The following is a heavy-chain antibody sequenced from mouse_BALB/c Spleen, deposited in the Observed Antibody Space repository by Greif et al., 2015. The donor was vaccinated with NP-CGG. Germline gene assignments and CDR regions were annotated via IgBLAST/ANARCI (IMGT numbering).Heavy chain of an antibody. CDR3: ARTYYGSLHAMDY. J-gene: IGHJ4*01. D-gene: IGHD1-1*01. V-gene: IGHV1-14*01. CDR2: INPYNDGT. CDR1: GYTFTSYV. Sequence: EVQRVESGPELVKPGASVKMSCKASGYTFTSYVMHWVKQKPGQGLEWIGYINPYNDGTKYNEKFKGKATLTSDKSSSTAYMELSSLTSEDSAVYYCARTYYGSLHAMDYWGQGTSVTVSS.